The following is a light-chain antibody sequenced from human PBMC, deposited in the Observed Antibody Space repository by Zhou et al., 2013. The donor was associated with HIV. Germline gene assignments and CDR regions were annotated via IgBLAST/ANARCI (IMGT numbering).Light chain of an antibody. CDR1: QSIDSY. Sequence: DIQMTQSPTSLSSSVGDRVTITCRASQSIDSYLNWYQQKPGKAPKVLIYGATSLRSGVSSRFSGSESGTDFTLTITSLQPEDVASYFCQQSYRIPYTFGQGTKLE. CDR2: GAT. J-gene: IGKJ2*01. CDR3: QQSYRIPYT. V-gene: IGKV1-39*01.